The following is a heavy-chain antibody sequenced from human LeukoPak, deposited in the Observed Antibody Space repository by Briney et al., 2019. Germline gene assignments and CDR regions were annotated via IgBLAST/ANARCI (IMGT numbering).Heavy chain of an antibody. Sequence: SETLSLTCTVSGGSISSGDYYWSWIRQPPGKGLEWIGYIYYSGSTYYNPSLESRVTISVDTSKNQFSLKLSSVTAADTAVYYCARDSGPPGAFDIWGQGTMVTVSS. V-gene: IGHV4-30-4*08. D-gene: IGHD7-27*01. CDR1: GGSISSGDYY. CDR2: IYYSGST. CDR3: ARDSGPPGAFDI. J-gene: IGHJ3*02.